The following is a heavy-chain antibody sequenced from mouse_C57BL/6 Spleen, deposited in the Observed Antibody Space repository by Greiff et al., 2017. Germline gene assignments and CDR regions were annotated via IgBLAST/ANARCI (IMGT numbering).Heavy chain of an antibody. CDR2: IRNKANGYTT. CDR3: ARYLGSYYAMDY. CDR1: GFTFTDYY. V-gene: IGHV7-3*01. J-gene: IGHJ4*01. Sequence: EVMLVASGGGLVQPGGSLSLSCAASGFTFTDYYMSWVRQPPGKALEWLGFIRNKANGYTTEYSASVKGRFTISRDNSQSILYLQMNALRAEDSATYYCARYLGSYYAMDYWGQGTSVTVSS.